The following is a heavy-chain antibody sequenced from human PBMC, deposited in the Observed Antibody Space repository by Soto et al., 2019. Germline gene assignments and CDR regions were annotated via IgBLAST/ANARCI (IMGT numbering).Heavy chain of an antibody. CDR2: IIPLVGTA. CDR1: GGSFISNT. Sequence: ASVKVSCKASGGSFISNTIRWVRQAPGQALEWMGGIIPLVGTANYAQKFTGRVTITADESTSTTYMEATSLSPEDTAVYYWARLTPITGVYCGQGSLVTASS. J-gene: IGHJ4*02. CDR3: ARLTPITGVY. V-gene: IGHV1-69*13. D-gene: IGHD2-15*01.